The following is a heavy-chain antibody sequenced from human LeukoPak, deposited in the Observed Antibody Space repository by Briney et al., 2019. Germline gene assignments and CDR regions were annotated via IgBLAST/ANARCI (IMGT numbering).Heavy chain of an antibody. CDR2: ITDSGGST. CDR3: ASRDPCSGGSCFALGY. D-gene: IGHD2-15*01. J-gene: IGHJ4*02. V-gene: IGHV3-23*01. CDR1: GFTFSSYG. Sequence: TGGSLRLSCAASGFTFSSYGMPWVRQAPGKGLEWVSAITDSGGSTYYADSVKGRFTISRDNSKNTLYLQMSSLRAEDTAVYYCASRDPCSGGSCFALGYWGQGTLVTVSS.